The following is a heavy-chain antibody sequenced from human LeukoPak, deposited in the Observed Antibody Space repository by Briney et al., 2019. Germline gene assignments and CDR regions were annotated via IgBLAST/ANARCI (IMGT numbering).Heavy chain of an antibody. CDR2: ISGSGGST. CDR1: GFTFSSYA. Sequence: GGSLRLSCAASGFTFSSYAMSWVRQAPGKGLEWVSAISGSGGSTYYADSVKGRFTISRDNSKNTLYLQMNSLRAEDTAVYYCARVFSSSGKGGFDYWGQGTLVTVSS. J-gene: IGHJ4*02. D-gene: IGHD6-13*01. CDR3: ARVFSSSGKGGFDY. V-gene: IGHV3-23*01.